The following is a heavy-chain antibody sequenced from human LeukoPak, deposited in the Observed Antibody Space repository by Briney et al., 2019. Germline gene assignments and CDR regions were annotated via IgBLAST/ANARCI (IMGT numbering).Heavy chain of an antibody. CDR2: INPNSGGT. CDR1: GYTFTGYY. J-gene: IGHJ4*02. D-gene: IGHD3-3*01. Sequence: GASVKVSCKASGYTFTGYYMHWVRQAPGQGLEWMGWINPNSGGTNYAQKFQGWVTMTRDTSISTAYMELSRLRSDDTAVYYCARDHPPNGRFLEWTFDYWGQGTLVTVSS. V-gene: IGHV1-2*04. CDR3: ARDHPPNGRFLEWTFDY.